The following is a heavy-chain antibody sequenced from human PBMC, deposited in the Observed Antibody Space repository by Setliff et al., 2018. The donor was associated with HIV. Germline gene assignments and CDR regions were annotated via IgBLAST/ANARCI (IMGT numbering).Heavy chain of an antibody. Sequence: GGSLRLSCAASGFIFNTYGMHWVRQAPGKGLEWVAVIWYDGSNKYYADSVKGRFTISRDNSKNTLYLQMNRLRAEDTAVFYCAKGTNYDLLTGYHAFDVWGQGTMVTVSS. CDR1: GFIFNTYG. CDR2: IWYDGSNK. D-gene: IGHD3-9*01. CDR3: AKGTNYDLLTGYHAFDV. V-gene: IGHV3-30*02. J-gene: IGHJ3*01.